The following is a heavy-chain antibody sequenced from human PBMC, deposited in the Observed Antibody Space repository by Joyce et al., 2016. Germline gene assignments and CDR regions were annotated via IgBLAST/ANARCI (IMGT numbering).Heavy chain of an antibody. Sequence: EVQLLESGGGLIQPGGSLTLSCSASGFTFRSRAMTWVRQAPGKGLEWVASITGGGGSQDDGDSVKCRFIISRVNSKNMVSLQMNDLRAEDTAIYYCAKADVYFDTTSNYYFESWGQGTLVTVSS. D-gene: IGHD3-22*01. J-gene: IGHJ4*02. V-gene: IGHV3-23*02. CDR3: AKADVYFDTTSNYYFES. CDR1: GFTFRSRA. CDR2: ITGGGGSQ.